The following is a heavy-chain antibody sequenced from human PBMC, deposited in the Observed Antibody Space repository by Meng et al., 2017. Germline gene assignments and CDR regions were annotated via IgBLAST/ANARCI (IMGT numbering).Heavy chain of an antibody. CDR2: IYWDNDK. V-gene: IGHV2-5*02. CDR3: AHRLAYSTNYNVGWFDP. Sequence: QITLKESRPTLVQPTQTLTLTCTFSGFSLTTRGVGVGWIRQPPGKALECLALIYWDNDKRYNPSLKNRLTITKDASRNQVVLTMTNMDPVDTATYFCAHRLAYSTNYNVGWFDPWGQGTLVTVSS. CDR1: GFSLTTRGVG. D-gene: IGHD6-13*01. J-gene: IGHJ5*02.